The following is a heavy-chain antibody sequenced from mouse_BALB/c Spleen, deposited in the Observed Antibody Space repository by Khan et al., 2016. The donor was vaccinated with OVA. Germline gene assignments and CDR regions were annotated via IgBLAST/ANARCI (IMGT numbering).Heavy chain of an antibody. CDR3: SRSGYGFGAY. Sequence: QVQLKQSGAELVRPGTSVKVSCKASGYAFTNYLIEWVKQRPGQGLEWIGVINPGGGGTNYNEKFKDKATLTAAKSSSTAYMQLSSLTSADSAVDCCSRSGYGFGAYWGPGTLVTVSA. V-gene: IGHV1-54*01. D-gene: IGHD3-2*02. J-gene: IGHJ3*01. CDR1: GYAFTNYL. CDR2: INPGGGGT.